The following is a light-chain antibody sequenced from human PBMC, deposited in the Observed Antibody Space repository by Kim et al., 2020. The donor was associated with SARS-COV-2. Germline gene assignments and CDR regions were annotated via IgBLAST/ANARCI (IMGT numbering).Light chain of an antibody. J-gene: IGKJ1*01. Sequence: EIVMTQSPATLSVSPGERATLSCRASQSVSSNLAWYQQKPGQAPRLLIYGASTRATGIPARFSGSGSGTEFTLTISSLQSEDFAVYYCQQYNNWPPVSFGQGTKVEIK. CDR3: QQYNNWPPVS. CDR1: QSVSSN. V-gene: IGKV3-15*01. CDR2: GAS.